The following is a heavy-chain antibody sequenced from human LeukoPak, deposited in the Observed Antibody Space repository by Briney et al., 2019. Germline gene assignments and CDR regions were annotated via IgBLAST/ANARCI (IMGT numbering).Heavy chain of an antibody. CDR2: IYYSGST. CDR1: VHSISIYY. J-gene: IGHJ4*02. Sequence: SETVSLPCTVSVHSISIYYWTWIRQPRGKGLEWIGYIYYSGSTYYNPSLKSRVTISVDTSKNQFSLKLTSVTAADTAVYYCARLSGSPHPPFDYWGQGTLVTVSS. V-gene: IGHV4-59*08. CDR3: ARLSGSPHPPFDY. D-gene: IGHD1-26*01.